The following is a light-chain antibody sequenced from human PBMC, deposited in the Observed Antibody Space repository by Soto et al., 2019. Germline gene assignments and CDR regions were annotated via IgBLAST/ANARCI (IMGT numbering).Light chain of an antibody. V-gene: IGLV1-40*01. Sequence: QSVLTQPPSASGTPGQRVTMSCSGSGSNIGPNYVHWYQQLPGAAPKLVIFGNRNRPSGVPERFSGSKSGTSASLAITGLQAEDEADYYCQAYDYSLTASVFGGGTKL. J-gene: IGLJ3*02. CDR3: QAYDYSLTASV. CDR1: GSNIGPNY. CDR2: GNR.